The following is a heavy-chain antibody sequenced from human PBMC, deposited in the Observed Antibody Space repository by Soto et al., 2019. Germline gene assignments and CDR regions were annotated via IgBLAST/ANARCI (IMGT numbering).Heavy chain of an antibody. CDR2: ISAYNGNT. CDR3: ATDRDY. V-gene: IGHV1-18*01. Sequence: QVQLVQSGAEVKKPGASVKVSCKASGYTFTSYGISWVRQAPGQGLEWMGWISAYNGNTNYAQKVHGSVTMTTDTSERTAYMGLRSMRSDHTAVYYCATDRDYWGQGALVTVSS. J-gene: IGHJ4*02. CDR1: GYTFTSYG.